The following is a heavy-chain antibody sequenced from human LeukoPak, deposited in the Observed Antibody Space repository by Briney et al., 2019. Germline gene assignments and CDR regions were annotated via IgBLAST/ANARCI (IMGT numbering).Heavy chain of an antibody. J-gene: IGHJ5*02. D-gene: IGHD4-11*01. CDR2: IYYSGTI. V-gene: IGHV4-59*11. CDR3: ARGEDYKSSRFDP. Sequence: SETLPLTCTVSGGSITSHYWNWIRQTPGKGLEWIGYIYYSGTIKYNPSLKSRVTISLDTSKNQFSLNLASVTAADTAVYYCARGEDYKSSRFDPWGQGTLVTVSS. CDR1: GGSITSHY.